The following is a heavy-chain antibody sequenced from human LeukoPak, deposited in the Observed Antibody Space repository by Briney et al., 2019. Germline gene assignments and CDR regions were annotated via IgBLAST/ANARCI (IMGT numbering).Heavy chain of an antibody. CDR2: IKQDGTET. Sequence: PGGSLRLSCAAPGFTFSGYWMSWVRQAPGKGLEWVANIKQDGTETYYVDTVKGRFTISRDNAKNSLYLQMNSLRAEDTAVYYCARERIFSYWGQGTLVTVSS. CDR3: ARERIFSY. J-gene: IGHJ4*02. CDR1: GFTFSGYW. V-gene: IGHV3-7*01.